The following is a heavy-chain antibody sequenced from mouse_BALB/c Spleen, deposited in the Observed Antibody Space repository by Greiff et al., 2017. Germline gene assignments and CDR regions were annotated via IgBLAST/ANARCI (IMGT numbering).Heavy chain of an antibody. CDR2: IDPFNGGT. J-gene: IGHJ1*01. CDR1: GYSFTSYY. D-gene: IGHD4-1*01. CDR3: ARWVGRGYWYFDV. Sequence: EVQLQQSGPELMKPGASVKISCKASGYSFTSYYMHWVKQSHGKSLEWIGYIDPFNGGTSYNQKFKGKATLTVDKSSSTAYMHLSSLTSEDSAVYYCARWVGRGYWYFDVWGAGTTVTVSS. V-gene: IGHV1S135*01.